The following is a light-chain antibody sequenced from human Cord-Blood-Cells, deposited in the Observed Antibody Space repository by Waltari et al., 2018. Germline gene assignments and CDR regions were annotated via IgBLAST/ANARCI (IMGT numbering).Light chain of an antibody. CDR1: SSDVGSYNL. CDR2: EGS. Sequence: ISCTGTSSDVGSYNLVSWYQQHPGKAPKLMIYEGSKRPSGVSNRFSGSKSGNTASLTISGLQAEDEADYYCCSYAGSSTPWVFGGGTKLTVL. V-gene: IGLV2-23*01. J-gene: IGLJ3*02. CDR3: CSYAGSSTPWV.